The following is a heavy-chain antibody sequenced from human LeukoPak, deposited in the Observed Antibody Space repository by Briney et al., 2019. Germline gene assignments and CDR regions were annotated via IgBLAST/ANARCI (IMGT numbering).Heavy chain of an antibody. V-gene: IGHV3-53*01. D-gene: IGHD3-10*01. CDR3: ARCEGSGSYRIG. J-gene: IGHJ4*02. CDR2: IYSGGST. Sequence: GGSLRLSCAAFGFTFSSYAITWVRQAPGKGLEWVSVIYSGGSTYYADSVKGRFTISRDNSKNTLYLQMNSLRAEDTAVYYCARCEGSGSYRIGWGQGTLVTVSS. CDR1: GFTFSSYA.